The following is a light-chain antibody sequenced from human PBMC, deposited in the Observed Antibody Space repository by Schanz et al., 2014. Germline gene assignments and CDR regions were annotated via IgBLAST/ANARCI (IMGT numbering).Light chain of an antibody. Sequence: QSALTQPPSASGSPGQSVTISCTGTSSDVGGYNYVSWYQQHPGKAPKLMIYEVSQRPSGVPDRFSGSKSGNTASLTISGLQAEDEADYYCTSYTSTNTLPVLFGGGTKLTVL. V-gene: IGLV2-8*01. CDR2: EVS. CDR3: TSYTSTNTLPVL. J-gene: IGLJ3*02. CDR1: SSDVGGYNY.